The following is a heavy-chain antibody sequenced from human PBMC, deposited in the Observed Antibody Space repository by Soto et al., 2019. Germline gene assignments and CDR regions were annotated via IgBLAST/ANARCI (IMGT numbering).Heavy chain of an antibody. V-gene: IGHV3-7*05. J-gene: IGHJ4*02. Sequence: EVQLVESGGGLVQPGGSLRLACVASGLTFSRNWMTWVRQAPGKGLEWVATIKYDGSEKSYVDSVKGRFTISRDNAKYSLSLQMNSLRAEDTAVYYCARVLSAFDYFDYWGQGTLVTVSS. CDR2: IKYDGSEK. CDR1: GLTFSRNW. D-gene: IGHD3-3*02. CDR3: ARVLSAFDYFDY.